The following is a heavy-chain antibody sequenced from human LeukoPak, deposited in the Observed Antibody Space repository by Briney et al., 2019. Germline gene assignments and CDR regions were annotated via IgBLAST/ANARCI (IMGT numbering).Heavy chain of an antibody. CDR2: IYYSGST. D-gene: IGHD3-10*01. J-gene: IGHJ4*02. V-gene: IGHV4-39*01. CDR3: ARTRYYYNSRSYGAPYYFDY. Sequence: SETLSLTCAVSGGSISSNNYWGWIRQPPGKGLEWIGSIYYSGSTYYNPSLKSRVTISVDTSKNQFSLKLSSVTAADTAVYYCARTRYYYNSRSYGAPYYFDYWGQGTLVTVSS. CDR1: GGSISSNNY.